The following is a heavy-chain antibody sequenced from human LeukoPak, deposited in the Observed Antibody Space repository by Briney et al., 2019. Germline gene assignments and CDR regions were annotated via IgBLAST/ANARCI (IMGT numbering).Heavy chain of an antibody. CDR2: ISSNGGST. D-gene: IGHD1-26*01. V-gene: IGHV3-64*01. CDR3: ARQRRSGSYSGLNFDY. CDR1: GFTFSSYA. Sequence: GGSLRLSCAASGFTFSSYAMHWVRQAPGKGLEYVSAISSNGGSTYYANSVKGRFTTSRDNSKNTLYLQMGSLRAEDMALYYCARQRRSGSYSGLNFDYWGQGTLVTVSS. J-gene: IGHJ4*02.